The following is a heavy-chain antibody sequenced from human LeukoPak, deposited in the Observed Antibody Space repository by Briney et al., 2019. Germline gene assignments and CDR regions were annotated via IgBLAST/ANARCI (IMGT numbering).Heavy chain of an antibody. CDR2: ISGSGGRT. CDR3: ASGASGDFIFDY. Sequence: GGSLRLSCAASGIISGTYAMSWVRQVPGKGLEWVSAISGSGGRTYHADSVKGRFTISRDNSKSTLNLQMNSLRADDTAVYYCASGASGDFIFDYWGQGTVVTVSS. J-gene: IGHJ4*02. V-gene: IGHV3-23*01. D-gene: IGHD2-21*01. CDR1: GIISGTYA.